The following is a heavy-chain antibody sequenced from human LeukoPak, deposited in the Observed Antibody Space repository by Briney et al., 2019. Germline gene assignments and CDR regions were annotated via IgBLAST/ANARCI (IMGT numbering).Heavy chain of an antibody. Sequence: PSETLSLTCTVSGGSISSYYWSWIRQPPGKGLEWIGYIYYSGSTNYNPSLKSRVTISVDTPKNQFSLKLSSVTAADTAVYYCARDLQRYRARGAFDIWGQGTMVTVSS. CDR1: GGSISSYY. CDR3: ARDLQRYRARGAFDI. J-gene: IGHJ3*02. D-gene: IGHD3-9*01. CDR2: IYYSGST. V-gene: IGHV4-59*01.